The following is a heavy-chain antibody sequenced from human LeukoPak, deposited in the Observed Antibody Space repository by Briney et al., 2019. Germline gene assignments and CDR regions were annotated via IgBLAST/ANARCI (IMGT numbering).Heavy chain of an antibody. CDR1: GFIFSVYG. J-gene: IGHJ4*02. Sequence: GGSLRLSCAASGFIFSVYGMHWVRQAPGKGLEWVALMAADGDNIYYADSVKGRFTISRDNSKNTLYLQMNSLRAEDTAVYYCARGRWERLEGQLDYWGQGTLVTVSS. CDR3: ARGRWERLEGQLDY. CDR2: MAADGDNI. V-gene: IGHV3-30*03. D-gene: IGHD1-26*01.